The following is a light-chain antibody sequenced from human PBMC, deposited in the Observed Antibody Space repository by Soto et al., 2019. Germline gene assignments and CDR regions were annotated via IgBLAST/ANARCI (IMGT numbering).Light chain of an antibody. CDR1: QSVSSY. CDR2: DAS. CDR3: QQRSNWPWT. J-gene: IGKJ1*01. V-gene: IGKV3-11*01. Sequence: EIVLTQSPVTLSLSPGERATLSWRASQSVSSYLAWYQQKPGQAPRLLIYDASNSATGIPARFSGSGSGTDFTLTISSLQSEDFAVYYCQQRSNWPWTFGQGTKVDNK.